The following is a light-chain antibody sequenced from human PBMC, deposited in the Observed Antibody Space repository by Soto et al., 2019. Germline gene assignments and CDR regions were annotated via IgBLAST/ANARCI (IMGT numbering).Light chain of an antibody. CDR2: GAS. CDR3: QQYNNWPPWT. CDR1: QSVSSN. J-gene: IGKJ1*01. Sequence: EIVMTQSPATLSVSPGERATLSCRASQSVSSNLAWYQQKPGQAPRLLIYGASTRATGIPARFSGSGSGTEFTLTISSRQSEDFAVCYCQQYNNWPPWTFGQGTKVEIK. V-gene: IGKV3-15*01.